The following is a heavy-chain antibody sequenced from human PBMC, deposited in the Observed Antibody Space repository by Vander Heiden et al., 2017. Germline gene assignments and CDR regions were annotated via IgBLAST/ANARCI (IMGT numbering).Heavy chain of an antibody. CDR3: AKIGGVGYCSGGSCYSDFDS. D-gene: IGHD2-15*01. V-gene: IGHV3-23*01. CDR1: GFTFSSYD. J-gene: IGHJ4*02. Sequence: EVLLLDSGGGLVQPGGSLRLSCVASGFTFSSYDVSGVRQAPGKGLEWFSGISGSGGSTNYEDSVKGRFTISRDNSKNTLYLQMNSLRAEDTAVYYCAKIGGVGYCSGGSCYSDFDSWGQGALVTVSS. CDR2: ISGSGGST.